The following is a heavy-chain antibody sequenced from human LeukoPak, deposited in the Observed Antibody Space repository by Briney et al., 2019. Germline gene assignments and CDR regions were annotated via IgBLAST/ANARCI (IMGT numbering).Heavy chain of an antibody. Sequence: GGSLRLSCAASGIRFNTHWMNWVRQAPGKGLEWVASIRQDGGEKKYVDSVKGRFTISRDLAQKSVVLQMNSLRAEDTSVYSCASAYASYDFWSGYENFDFWGQGTLVTVSS. D-gene: IGHD3-3*01. CDR1: GIRFNTHW. V-gene: IGHV3-7*01. CDR2: IRQDGGEK. CDR3: ASAYASYDFWSGYENFDF. J-gene: IGHJ4*02.